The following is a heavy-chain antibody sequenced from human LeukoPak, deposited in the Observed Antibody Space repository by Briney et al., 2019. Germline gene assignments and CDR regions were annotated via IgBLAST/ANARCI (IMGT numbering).Heavy chain of an antibody. J-gene: IGHJ5*02. CDR3: ARLTRYAGDP. Sequence: GGSLRLSCAASGFTFSSYTMNWVRQAPGKGLEWVSYISSSSSTIYYADSVKGRFTVSRDNAKNSLYLQMNSLRAEDTAVYYCARLTRYAGDPWGQGTLVIVSS. CDR1: GFTFSSYT. D-gene: IGHD3-9*01. CDR2: ISSSSSTI. V-gene: IGHV3-48*04.